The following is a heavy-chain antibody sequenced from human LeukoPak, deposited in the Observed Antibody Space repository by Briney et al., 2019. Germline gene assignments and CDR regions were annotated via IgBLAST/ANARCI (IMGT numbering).Heavy chain of an antibody. CDR3: ARIHRYCSGGACYVLDN. CDR2: VYYSGST. Sequence: PSETLSLTCVVSGGSVSGYYWGWTRQPPGRGLEWIGYVYYSGSTNYNPSFKSRITISVGTSRNQFSLQLSSVTAADTAVHYCARIHRYCSGGACYVLDNWGQGTLVAVSS. CDR1: GGSVSGYY. J-gene: IGHJ4*02. V-gene: IGHV4-59*02. D-gene: IGHD2-15*01.